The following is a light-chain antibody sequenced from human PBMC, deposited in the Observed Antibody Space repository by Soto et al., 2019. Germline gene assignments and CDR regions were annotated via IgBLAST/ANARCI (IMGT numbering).Light chain of an antibody. Sequence: DIQMTQSPSSLSASVGDRVTISCRASQSMFTYLNWYQQKPGKAPKLLIYAASSLQSGVPSRFSGSGSGTDFTLTISSLQPEDSATYYCQQSYNTPLTFGGGTKVEIK. CDR3: QQSYNTPLT. V-gene: IGKV1-39*01. CDR1: QSMFTY. J-gene: IGKJ4*01. CDR2: AAS.